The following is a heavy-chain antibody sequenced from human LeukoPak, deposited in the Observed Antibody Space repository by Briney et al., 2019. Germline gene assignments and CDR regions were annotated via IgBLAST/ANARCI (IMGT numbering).Heavy chain of an antibody. CDR1: GFTFSSYA. Sequence: GGSLRLSCAASGFTFSSYAMSWVRQAPAKGLEWVSAISGSGGSTNYADSVKGRFTISRDNSKNTLYLQMNSLRAEDTAVYYCAKGRTTYYYGSGSYLADYWGQGTLVTVSS. J-gene: IGHJ4*02. D-gene: IGHD3-10*01. CDR2: ISGSGGST. V-gene: IGHV3-23*01. CDR3: AKGRTTYYYGSGSYLADY.